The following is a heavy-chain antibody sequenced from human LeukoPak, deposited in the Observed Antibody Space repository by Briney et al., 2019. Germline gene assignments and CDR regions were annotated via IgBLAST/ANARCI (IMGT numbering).Heavy chain of an antibody. V-gene: IGHV6-1*01. CDR2: TYYRSKWYN. J-gene: IGHJ4*02. CDR3: ARDRWANWNYVDY. Sequence: SQTLSLTCAICGDSFSSNSAAWNWLTQSPSRGLEWLGRTYYRSKWYNDYAVSVKSRITINPDTSKNQFSLQLNSVTPVDTAVYYCARDRWANWNYVDYWGQGTLVTVSS. CDR1: GDSFSSNSAA. D-gene: IGHD1-20*01.